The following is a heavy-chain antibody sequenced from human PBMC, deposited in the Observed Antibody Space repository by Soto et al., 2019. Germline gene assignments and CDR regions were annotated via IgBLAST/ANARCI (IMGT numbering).Heavy chain of an antibody. CDR2: IIPIFGTA. CDR1: GGTFSSYA. Sequence: SVKVSCKASGGTFSSYAISWVRQAPGQGLEWMGGIIPIFGTANYAQKFQGRVTITADESTSTAYMELSSLRSEDTAVYYCARECVNDDGGNSGIDSWGQGTPVTVSS. J-gene: IGHJ4*02. CDR3: ARECVNDDGGNSGIDS. D-gene: IGHD4-17*01. V-gene: IGHV1-69*13.